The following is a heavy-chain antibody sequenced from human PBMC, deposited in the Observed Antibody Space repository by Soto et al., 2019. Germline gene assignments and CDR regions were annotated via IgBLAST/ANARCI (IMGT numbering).Heavy chain of an antibody. V-gene: IGHV1-8*02. J-gene: IGHJ6*02. Sequence: ASVKVSCKASGYDFTAYDINWVRQASGQGLEWMGWMNPINGATGSARRFQGRVSMTRNTATATAYLELTSLRSDDSAVYYCVRGPSPRAPAGGTPYYYAMDVWGQGTTVTVSS. CDR3: VRGPSPRAPAGGTPYYYAMDV. CDR2: MNPINGAT. CDR1: GYDFTAYD. D-gene: IGHD6-13*01.